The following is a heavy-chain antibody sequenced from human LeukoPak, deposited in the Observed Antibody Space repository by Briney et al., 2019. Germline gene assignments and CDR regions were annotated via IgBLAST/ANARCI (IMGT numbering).Heavy chain of an antibody. CDR3: AIMHGYYDGSGYWVQ. CDR2: ITTSGATT. J-gene: IGHJ4*02. V-gene: IGHV3-23*01. Sequence: SCKASGGTFSSYGVSWVRQAPGKGLEWVSFITTSGATTSYADSVKGRFTISRDNPRNTLYMQMNSLRDEDTALYYCAIMHGYYDGSGYWVQWGQGTLVTVSS. CDR1: GGTFSSYG. D-gene: IGHD3-22*01.